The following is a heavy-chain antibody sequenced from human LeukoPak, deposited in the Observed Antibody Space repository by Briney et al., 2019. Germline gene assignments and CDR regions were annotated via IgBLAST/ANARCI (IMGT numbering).Heavy chain of an antibody. Sequence: ASVKVSCKASGYIFTNHYLHWVRQAPGQGLEWMGLINPSGSSTLYAEKFRGRIIMTRDMSTATDYMELSSLRSEDTAVYYCARDNSIADRGWWFDPWGQGTLVTVSS. V-gene: IGHV1-46*01. CDR2: INPSGSST. CDR3: ARDNSIADRGWWFDP. CDR1: GYIFTNHY. D-gene: IGHD4-23*01. J-gene: IGHJ5*02.